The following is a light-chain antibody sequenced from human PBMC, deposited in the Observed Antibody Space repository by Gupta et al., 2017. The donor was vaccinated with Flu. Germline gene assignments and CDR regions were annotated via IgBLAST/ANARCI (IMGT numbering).Light chain of an antibody. CDR2: DVT. CDR3: ASHAGSNSVI. Sequence: QSALTQPPSASGSPGQSVTIPCTGTSSDVGTNTYVSWYQQPPGTAPIFIIYDVTKRPSGVPDRFSGSKSGNTAFPTVSGLQAEDDAYYYCASHAGSNSVIFGGGTRLTV. V-gene: IGLV2-8*01. J-gene: IGLJ2*01. CDR1: SSDVGTNTY.